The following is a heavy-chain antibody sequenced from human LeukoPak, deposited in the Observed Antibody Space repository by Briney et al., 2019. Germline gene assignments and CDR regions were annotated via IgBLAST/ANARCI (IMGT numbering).Heavy chain of an antibody. D-gene: IGHD4-23*01. CDR3: AGACGSNQHFDS. V-gene: IGHV3-74*01. CDR2: INPDGSST. CDR1: GLTFGNYW. Sequence: GGSLRLSCAASGLTFGNYWMHWVRQAPGKGLVWVSRINPDGSSTTYADSVKGRFTISRDNGKDTLFLQMSSLRAEDTAVYFCAGACGSNQHFDSWGQGTLVTVSS. J-gene: IGHJ4*02.